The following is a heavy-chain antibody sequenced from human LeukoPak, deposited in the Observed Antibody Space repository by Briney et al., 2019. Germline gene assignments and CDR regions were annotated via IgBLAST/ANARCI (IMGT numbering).Heavy chain of an antibody. J-gene: IGHJ4*02. D-gene: IGHD3-10*01. CDR1: GFTFSTYW. V-gene: IGHV3-74*01. CDR2: IKSDGSNS. CDR3: VRVGGRSSIGGDC. Sequence: GGSLRLSCAASGFTFSTYWMHWVRQAPGTGLVWVSRIKSDGSNSNYADCVKGRFTISRDNAKSTLYLQMNSLRAEDTAVYHCVRVGGRSSIGGDCWGQGTLVTVSS.